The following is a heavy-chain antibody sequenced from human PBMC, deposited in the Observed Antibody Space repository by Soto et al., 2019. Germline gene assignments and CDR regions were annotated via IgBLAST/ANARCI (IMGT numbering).Heavy chain of an antibody. D-gene: IGHD3-10*01. Sequence: PSETLSLTCTVSGGSISSSSYYWGWIRQPPGKGLECIGSIYYSGSTYYNPSLKSRVTISVDTSKNQFSLKLSSVTAADTAVYYCATLGEDQRLIVDYWGQGTLLTVSS. CDR3: ATLGEDQRLIVDY. CDR1: GGSISSSSYY. V-gene: IGHV4-39*01. CDR2: IYYSGST. J-gene: IGHJ4*02.